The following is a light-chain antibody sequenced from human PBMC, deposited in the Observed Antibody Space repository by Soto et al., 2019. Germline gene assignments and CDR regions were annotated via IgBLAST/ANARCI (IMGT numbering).Light chain of an antibody. CDR3: SSYASSSTLLFV. CDR1: SSDVGGYNY. Sequence: QSVLTQPASVSGSPGQSITISCTGTSSDVGGYNYVSWYQQHPGKAPKLMSYDVSNRPSGVSNRFSGSKSGNTASLTISGLQAEDEADYYCSSYASSSTLLFVFGTGTKLTVL. J-gene: IGLJ1*01. V-gene: IGLV2-14*01. CDR2: DVS.